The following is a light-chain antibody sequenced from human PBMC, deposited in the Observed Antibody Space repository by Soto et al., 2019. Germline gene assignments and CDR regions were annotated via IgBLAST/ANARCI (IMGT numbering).Light chain of an antibody. V-gene: IGKV1-5*01. Sequence: DIQMTQSPSTLSASVGDRVTITCRASQSISRWLAWYQQKSGKAPKVLIYDASTLESGVPSRFSGSGSGTEFTLTISSLQPDDCATYYCQQYNGDKTVWMFGQGTKVDIK. CDR3: QQYNGDKTVWM. CDR1: QSISRW. CDR2: DAS. J-gene: IGKJ1*01.